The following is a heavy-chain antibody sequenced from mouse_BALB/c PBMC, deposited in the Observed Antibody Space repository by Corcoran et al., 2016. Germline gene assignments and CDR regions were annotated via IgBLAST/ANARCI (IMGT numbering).Heavy chain of an antibody. CDR2: INTYTGEP. CDR1: GYTFTNYG. D-gene: IGHD1-1*02. Sequence: QIQLVQSGPELKKPGETVKISCKASGYTFTNYGMNWVKQAPGKGVKLMGWINTYTGEPTYADDFKGRFAFSLETSASTAYLQINNLKNEDTATYFCGRFRWTYWYFDVWGAGTTVTVSS. CDR3: GRFRWTYWYFDV. V-gene: IGHV9-3-1*01. J-gene: IGHJ1*01.